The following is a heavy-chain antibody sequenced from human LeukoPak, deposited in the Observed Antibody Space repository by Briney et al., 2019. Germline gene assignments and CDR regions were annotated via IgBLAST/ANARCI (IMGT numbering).Heavy chain of an antibody. CDR1: GGSISDGSHY. J-gene: IGHJ4*02. CDR2: IYIGGST. Sequence: PSETLSLTCTVSGGSISDGSHYWSWIRQSAGKGLEWIGRIYIGGSTYYNPSLKSRVTISVDTSKNQFSLSLSSVTAADTAVYYCARGSSWYQTNFDYWGQGTLVTVSS. V-gene: IGHV4-61*02. CDR3: ARGSSWYQTNFDY. D-gene: IGHD6-13*01.